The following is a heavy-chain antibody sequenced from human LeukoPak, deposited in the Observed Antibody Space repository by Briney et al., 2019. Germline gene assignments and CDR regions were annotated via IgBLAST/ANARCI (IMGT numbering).Heavy chain of an antibody. Sequence: ASVKVSCTASGYTFTSYAMHWVRQAPGQRLEWMGWINAGNGNTKYSQKFQGRVTITRDTSASTAYMELSSLRSEDTAVYYCARDLTTVTLHWYFDLWGRGTLVTVSS. V-gene: IGHV1-3*01. CDR2: INAGNGNT. CDR1: GYTFTSYA. J-gene: IGHJ2*01. CDR3: ARDLTTVTLHWYFDL. D-gene: IGHD4-17*01.